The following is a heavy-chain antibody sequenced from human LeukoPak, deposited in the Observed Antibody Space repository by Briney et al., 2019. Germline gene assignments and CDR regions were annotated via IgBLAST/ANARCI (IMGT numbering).Heavy chain of an antibody. J-gene: IGHJ4*02. D-gene: IGHD2-21*01. V-gene: IGHV1-69*01. CDR1: GGTFSSYA. Sequence: SVKVSCKASGGTFSSYAISWVRQAPGQGLEWIGGIIPIFGTANYAQKFQGRVTITADESTSTAYMELSSLRSEDTAVYYCARNCGGDCFIPYFDYWGQGTLVTVSS. CDR2: IIPIFGTA. CDR3: ARNCGGDCFIPYFDY.